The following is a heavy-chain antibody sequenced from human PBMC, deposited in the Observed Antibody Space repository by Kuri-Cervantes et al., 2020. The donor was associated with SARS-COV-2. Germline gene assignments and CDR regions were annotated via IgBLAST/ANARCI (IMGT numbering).Heavy chain of an antibody. D-gene: IGHD6-13*01. J-gene: IGHJ5*02. CDR3: ARARIAAAGYNWFDP. CDR2: INHSGST. V-gene: IGHV4-59*12. CDR1: GGSISSYY. Sequence: SETLSLTCTVSGGSISSYYWSWIRQPPGKGLEWIGEINHSGSTNYNPSLKSRVTISVDRSKNQFSLKLSSVTAADTAVYYCARARIAAAGYNWFDPWGQGTLVTVSS.